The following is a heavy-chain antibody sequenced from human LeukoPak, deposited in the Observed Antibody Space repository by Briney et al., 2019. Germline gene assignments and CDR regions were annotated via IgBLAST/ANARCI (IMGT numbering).Heavy chain of an antibody. D-gene: IGHD6-13*01. CDR1: GESVSGYY. CDR2: INHSGST. V-gene: IGHV4-34*01. Sequence: SETLSLTCAVYGESVSGYYWNWIRQPPGKGLEWIGEINHSGSTNYNPSLKSRVTISVDTSKHQFSLKLRSVTAADTAVYYCARRVRSNCLDYWGQGTLVTVSS. CDR3: ARRVRSNCLDY. J-gene: IGHJ4*02.